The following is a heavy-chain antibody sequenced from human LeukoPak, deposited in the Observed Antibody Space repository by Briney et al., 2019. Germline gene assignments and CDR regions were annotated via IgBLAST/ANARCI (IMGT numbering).Heavy chain of an antibody. J-gene: IGHJ4*02. V-gene: IGHV1-18*01. CDR1: GYTFTSYG. D-gene: IGHD3-10*01. CDR2: ISAYNGNT. CDR3: ARSATSLWFGELALDY. Sequence: ASVKVSCKASGYTFTSYGISWVRQAPGQGLEWMGWISAYNGNTNYAQKLQGRVTMTTDTSTSTAYTELRSLRSDDTAVYYCARSATSLWFGELALDYWGQGTLVTVSS.